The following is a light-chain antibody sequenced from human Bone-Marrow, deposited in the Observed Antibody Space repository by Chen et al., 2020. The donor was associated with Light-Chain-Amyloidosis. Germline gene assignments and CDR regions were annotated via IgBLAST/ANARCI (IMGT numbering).Light chain of an antibody. Sequence: SYELTQPPSVSVSPGQTARITCSGDDLPMKYAYWYQQKPGQAPVLVIHRDTERPSGISERFSGSSSGTTATLTISGVQAEDEADYHCPSADSSGTYEVIFGGGTKLTVL. CDR1: DLPMKY. CDR3: PSADSSGTYEVI. CDR2: RDT. V-gene: IGLV3-25*03. J-gene: IGLJ2*01.